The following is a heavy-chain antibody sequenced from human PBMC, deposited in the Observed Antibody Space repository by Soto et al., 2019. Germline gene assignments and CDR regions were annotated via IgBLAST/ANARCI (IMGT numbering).Heavy chain of an antibody. D-gene: IGHD3-10*01. J-gene: IGHJ6*02. CDR2: IKSKTDGEII. V-gene: IGHV3-15*01. Sequence: GSLRLSCAASGFTFSNAWMSWVRQAPGKGLEWVGRIKSKTDGEIIDYAAPVKGRFTISRDDSKNTLHLQMNSLKTEDTAVYYCTSYYSGSGTDYGMDVWGQGTTVTVSS. CDR3: TSYYSGSGTDYGMDV. CDR1: GFTFSNAW.